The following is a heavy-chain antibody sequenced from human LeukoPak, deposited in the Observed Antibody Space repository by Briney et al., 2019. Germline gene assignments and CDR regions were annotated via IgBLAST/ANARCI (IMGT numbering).Heavy chain of an antibody. J-gene: IGHJ4*02. CDR2: ISSSGSTI. CDR1: GFTFSSYE. D-gene: IGHD3-22*01. CDR3: ARDSGYYENPNFDY. V-gene: IGHV3-48*03. Sequence: GGSLRLSCAASGFTFSSYEMNWVRQAPGKGLEWVSYISSSGSTIYYADSVKGRFTISRDNAKNSLYLQMNSLRAEDTAVYYCARDSGYYENPNFDYWGQGTLVTVSS.